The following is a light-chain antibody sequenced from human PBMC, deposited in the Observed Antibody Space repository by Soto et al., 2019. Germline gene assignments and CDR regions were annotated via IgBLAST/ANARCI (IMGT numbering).Light chain of an antibody. Sequence: EIVMTQSPVTLSVFPWERATLYSRASQSVGATVAWYHQRPGQAPRLLISGASTRATGVPARVSASGSGTAFTLTITSLQSDDFGVYYCQQYADWPTTFGQGTKVDI. V-gene: IGKV3-15*01. J-gene: IGKJ1*01. CDR1: QSVGAT. CDR2: GAS. CDR3: QQYADWPTT.